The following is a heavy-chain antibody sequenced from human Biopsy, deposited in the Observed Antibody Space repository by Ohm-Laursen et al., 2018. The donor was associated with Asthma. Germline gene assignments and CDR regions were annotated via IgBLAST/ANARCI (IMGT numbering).Heavy chain of an antibody. J-gene: IGHJ2*01. CDR3: ARDQGDFWFFDL. D-gene: IGHD3-16*01. CDR1: GGTFSSDA. V-gene: IGHV1-69*13. Sequence: VASVKVSCKASGGTFSSDAIGWVRQAPGQGLEWMGGITPIVGTTAYAQKFQGRVTITADEATSTAYMELSSLRSEDTAVYYCARDQGDFWFFDLWGRGSLVTVSS. CDR2: ITPIVGTT.